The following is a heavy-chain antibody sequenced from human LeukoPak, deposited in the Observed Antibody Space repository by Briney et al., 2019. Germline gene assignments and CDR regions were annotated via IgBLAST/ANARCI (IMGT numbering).Heavy chain of an antibody. CDR2: IKSKTDGGTT. V-gene: IGHV3-15*01. Sequence: GGSLRLSCAASGFTFSNAWMSWVRQAPGKGLEWVGRIKSKTDGGTTDYAAPVKGRFTISRDDSKNTLYLQMNSLKTEDTAVYYCTTGLFYIVVVPAGLDYWGQGTLVTVSS. CDR1: GFTFSNAW. J-gene: IGHJ4*02. CDR3: TTGLFYIVVVPAGLDY. D-gene: IGHD2-2*01.